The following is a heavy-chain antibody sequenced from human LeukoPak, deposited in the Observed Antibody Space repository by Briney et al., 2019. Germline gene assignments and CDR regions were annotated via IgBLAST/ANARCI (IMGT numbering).Heavy chain of an antibody. V-gene: IGHV4-34*01. CDR2: INHSGST. J-gene: IGHJ6*02. Sequence: SETLSLTCAVYGGSFSGYYWSWIRQPPGKGLEWIGEINHSGSTNYNPSLESRVTISVDTSKNQFSLKPSSATTADTAVYYCARDLPSGYSSSWYLSSYYYGMDVWGQGTTVTVSS. D-gene: IGHD6-13*01. CDR3: ARDLPSGYSSSWYLSSYYYGMDV. CDR1: GGSFSGYY.